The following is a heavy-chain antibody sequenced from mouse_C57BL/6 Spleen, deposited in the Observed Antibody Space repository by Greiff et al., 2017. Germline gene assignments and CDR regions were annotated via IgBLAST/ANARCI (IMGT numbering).Heavy chain of an antibody. CDR1: GYAFSSSW. CDR2: LYPGDGDT. Sequence: VQLQQSGPELVKPGASVKISCKASGYAFSSSWMNWVKQRPGTGLEWIGRLYPGDGDTNYNGKFKGKATLTADKSSSTAYMQLSSLTSEDSAVYFCARPPHYGSSKAWFAYWGQGTLVTVSA. CDR3: ARPPHYGSSKAWFAY. D-gene: IGHD1-1*01. J-gene: IGHJ3*01. V-gene: IGHV1-82*01.